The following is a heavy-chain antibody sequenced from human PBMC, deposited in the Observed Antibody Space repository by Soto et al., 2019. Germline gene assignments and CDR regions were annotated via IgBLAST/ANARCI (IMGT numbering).Heavy chain of an antibody. CDR2: INPNSGGT. D-gene: IGHD1-1*01. V-gene: IGHV1-2*04. CDR3: ERYATHGFPDY. CDR1: GYTFTGYY. J-gene: IGHJ4*02. Sequence: ASVKVSCKASGYTFTGYYMHWVRQAPGQGLEWMGWINPNSGGTNYAQKFQGWVTMTRDTSISTAYMELSRLRSDDTAVYYCERYATHGFPDYCSQGTSVTVSA.